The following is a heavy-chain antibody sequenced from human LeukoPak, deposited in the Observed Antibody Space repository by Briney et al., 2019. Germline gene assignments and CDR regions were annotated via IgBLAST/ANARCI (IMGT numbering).Heavy chain of an antibody. V-gene: IGHV3-74*01. CDR3: ARGLDLLLWFGELVDY. CDR2: INSDGSST. CDR1: GFTFSSYW. Sequence: PGGSLRLSCAASGFTFSSYWMHWVRQAPGKGLVWVSRINSDGSSTSYADSVKGRFTISRDNVKNTLYLQMNSLRAEDTAVYYCARGLDLLLWFGELVDYWGQGTLVTVSS. J-gene: IGHJ4*02. D-gene: IGHD3-10*01.